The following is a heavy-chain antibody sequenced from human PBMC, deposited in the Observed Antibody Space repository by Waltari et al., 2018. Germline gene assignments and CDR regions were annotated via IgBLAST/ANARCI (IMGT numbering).Heavy chain of an antibody. J-gene: IGHJ4*02. V-gene: IGHV1-3*01. Sequence: VQLVQSGAEVKKPGASVKVSCKASGYTFTSYAMHWVRQAPGQRLEWMGWINAGNGNTKYSQKFQGRVTITRDTSASTAYMELSSLRSEDTAVYYCARDPGVKIAIFYFDYWGQGTLVTVSS. CDR1: GYTFTSYA. CDR3: ARDPGVKIAIFYFDY. CDR2: INAGNGNT. D-gene: IGHD2-21*01.